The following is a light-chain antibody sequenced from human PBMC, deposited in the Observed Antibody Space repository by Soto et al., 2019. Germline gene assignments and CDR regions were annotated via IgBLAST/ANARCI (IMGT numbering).Light chain of an antibody. V-gene: IGKV1-39*01. Sequence: DIQMTQSPSSLSASVGDRVTITCRASQSISSYLNWYQQKPGTAPTLLIYAASSLQSGVPSRFSGSGSGTDFTLTISSLPPDDFATYYCQQSYSTPFTFGPGTKVDIK. CDR1: QSISSY. J-gene: IGKJ3*01. CDR3: QQSYSTPFT. CDR2: AAS.